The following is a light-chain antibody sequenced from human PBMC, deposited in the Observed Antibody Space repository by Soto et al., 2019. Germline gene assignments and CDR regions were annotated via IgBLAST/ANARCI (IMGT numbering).Light chain of an antibody. V-gene: IGKV3-15*01. Sequence: EMVMTQSPATLSVSPGERVTLSCRASESVHRNLAWYQQQPGQGPSLLIYYASTRATGVPDRFTGSGSGTEFPLTISSLQSEDFGVYHCQHYSNWPPTFGPGTKVEIK. CDR3: QHYSNWPPT. CDR2: YAS. CDR1: ESVHRN. J-gene: IGKJ3*01.